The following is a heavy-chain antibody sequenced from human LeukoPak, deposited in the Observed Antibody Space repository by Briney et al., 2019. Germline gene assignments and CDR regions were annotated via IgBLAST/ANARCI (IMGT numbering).Heavy chain of an antibody. Sequence: PGGSLRLSCAASGFTFSSYSMSWVRQAPGKGLEWVSDINDSGGNKYYVDSVRGRFTIPRDNSKNSLYLQMNTLRAEDTAVYYCAKCSAVGGTPCDAFDMWRRGTMLSLPS. V-gene: IGHV3-23*01. CDR3: AKCSAVGGTPCDAFDM. J-gene: IGHJ3*02. CDR1: GFTFSSYS. CDR2: INDSGGNK. D-gene: IGHD6-19*01.